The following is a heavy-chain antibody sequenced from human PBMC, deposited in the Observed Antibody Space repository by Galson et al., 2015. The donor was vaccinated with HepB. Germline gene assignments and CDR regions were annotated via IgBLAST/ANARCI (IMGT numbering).Heavy chain of an antibody. V-gene: IGHV3-23*01. Sequence: SLRLSCAASGFTFDNYAMNWVRQAPGKGLEWVSALSGSGTNTYYADSVKGRFTISRDNSKNTLYLQMNSLRAEDTAVYYCAKGALFGEVAFDIWGQGTMVTVSS. D-gene: IGHD3-10*01. CDR3: AKGALFGEVAFDI. J-gene: IGHJ3*02. CDR1: GFTFDNYA. CDR2: LSGSGTNT.